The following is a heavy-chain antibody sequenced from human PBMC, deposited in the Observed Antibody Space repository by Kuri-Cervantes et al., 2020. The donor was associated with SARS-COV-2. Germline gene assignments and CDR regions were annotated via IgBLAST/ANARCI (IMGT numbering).Heavy chain of an antibody. Sequence: GSLRLSCAASGFTFSSYWMSWVRQAPGKGLEWVANIKQDGSEKYYVDSVKGRFTISRDNAKNSLYLQMNSLRAEDTAVYYCARGPTMVRGAGPLATLYYFDYWGQGTLVTVSS. V-gene: IGHV3-7*01. D-gene: IGHD3-10*01. CDR3: ARGPTMVRGAGPLATLYYFDY. CDR1: GFTFSSYW. J-gene: IGHJ4*02. CDR2: IKQDGSEK.